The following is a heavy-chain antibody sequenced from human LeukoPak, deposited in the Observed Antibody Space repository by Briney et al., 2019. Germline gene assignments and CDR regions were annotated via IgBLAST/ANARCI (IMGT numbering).Heavy chain of an antibody. Sequence: PGGSLRLSCAASGFTFSSYAMHWVRQAPGRGIEWVAVISYDGSNKYHADSVKGRFTSSRDNSKNTLYLQMNSLRAEDPAVYYCARDKGPTVTGWFDPWGQGTLVTVSS. D-gene: IGHD4-17*01. CDR3: ARDKGPTVTGWFDP. V-gene: IGHV3-30*01. CDR1: GFTFSSYA. J-gene: IGHJ5*02. CDR2: ISYDGSNK.